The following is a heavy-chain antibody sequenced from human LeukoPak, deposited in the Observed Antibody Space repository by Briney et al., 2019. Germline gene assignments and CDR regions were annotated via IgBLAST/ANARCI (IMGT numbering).Heavy chain of an antibody. CDR1: GFTFDTHA. CDR3: AKGGEYSSDWYTFDY. J-gene: IGHJ4*02. Sequence: GSLRLSCAASGFTFDTHAMSWVRQAPGKGLEWVSAITRSGGITYYADSVKGRFTISRDNSKNTLYLQMNSLRAEDTAVYYCAKGGEYSSDWYTFDYWGQGTLVTVSS. D-gene: IGHD6-19*01. V-gene: IGHV3-23*01. CDR2: ITRSGGIT.